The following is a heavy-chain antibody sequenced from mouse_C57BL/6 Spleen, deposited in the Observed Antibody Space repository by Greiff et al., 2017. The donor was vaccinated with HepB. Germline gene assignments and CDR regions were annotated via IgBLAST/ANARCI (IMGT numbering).Heavy chain of an antibody. V-gene: IGHV1-59*01. CDR3: ARMVTTSSYYAMDY. D-gene: IGHD2-2*01. Sequence: VQLQQPGAELVRPGTSVKLSCKASGYTFTSYWMHWVKQRPGQGLEWIGVIDPSDSYTNYNQKFKGKATLTVDTSSSTAYMQLSSLTSEDSAVYYCARMVTTSSYYAMDYWGQGTSVTVSS. CDR2: IDPSDSYT. CDR1: GYTFTSYW. J-gene: IGHJ4*01.